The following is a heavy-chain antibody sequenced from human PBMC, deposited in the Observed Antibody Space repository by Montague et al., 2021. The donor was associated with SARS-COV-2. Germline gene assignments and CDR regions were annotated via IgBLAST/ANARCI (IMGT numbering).Heavy chain of an antibody. CDR1: GDSITNHY. CDR3: ARDRFDFGAGRQGTIDF. Sequence: SETLSLTCSVSGDSITNHYWSWIRQPAGKGLEWIGRMHFTGKTNFSPLFSSRPTMSADTSKNQFSLKLTSVTAADTAIYFCARDRFDFGAGRQGTIDFWGQGTLVTVSS. J-gene: IGHJ4*02. CDR2: MHFTGKT. V-gene: IGHV4-4*07. D-gene: IGHD3-10*01.